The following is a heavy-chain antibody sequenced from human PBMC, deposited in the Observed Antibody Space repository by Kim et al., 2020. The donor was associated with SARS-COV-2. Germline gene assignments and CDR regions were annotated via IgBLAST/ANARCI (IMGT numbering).Heavy chain of an antibody. Sequence: VWGRFTIPRDNSQNTLYLQMDSLRVDDTAVYYCAKDLLNSPGRGYFDSWGQGVLVTVSS. CDR3: AKDLLNSPGRGYFDS. J-gene: IGHJ4*02. D-gene: IGHD3-10*01. V-gene: IGHV3-23*01.